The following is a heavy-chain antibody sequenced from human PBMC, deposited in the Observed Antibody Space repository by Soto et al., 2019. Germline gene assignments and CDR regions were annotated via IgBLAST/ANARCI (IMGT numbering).Heavy chain of an antibody. CDR2: IYPGDSDT. CDR3: ARQKRETNEQTTVFRSYYYYMDV. V-gene: IGHV5-51*01. J-gene: IGHJ6*03. Sequence: GESLKISCKGSGYSFTSYWIGWVRQMPGKGLEWMGIIYPGDSDTRYSPSFQGQVTISADKSISTAYLQWSSLKASDTAMYYCARQKRETNEQTTVFRSYYYYMDVWGKGTTVTVSS. CDR1: GYSFTSYW. D-gene: IGHD4-4*01.